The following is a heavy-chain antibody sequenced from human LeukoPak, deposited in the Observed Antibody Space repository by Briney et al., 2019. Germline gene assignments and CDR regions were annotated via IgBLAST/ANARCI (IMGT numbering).Heavy chain of an antibody. CDR3: ARDQTRGSSWYGSFGY. J-gene: IGHJ4*02. D-gene: IGHD6-13*01. CDR1: GGSISSYY. CDR2: IYYSGST. Sequence: SETLSLTCTVSGGSISSYYWSWIRQPPGKGLEWIGYIYYSGSTNYNPSLKSRVTISVDTSKNQFSLKLSSVTAADTAVYYCARDQTRGSSWYGSFGYWGQGTLVTVSS. V-gene: IGHV4-59*01.